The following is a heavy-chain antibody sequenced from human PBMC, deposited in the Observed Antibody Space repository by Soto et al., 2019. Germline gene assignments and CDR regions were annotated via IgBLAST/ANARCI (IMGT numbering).Heavy chain of an antibody. D-gene: IGHD1-26*01. J-gene: IGHJ4*02. CDR1: GYTFTGYY. Sequence: ASVKVSCKASGYTFTGYYMHWVRQAPGQGLEWMGWINPNSGGTNYAQKFQGWVTMTRDTSISTAYMELSRLRSDDTAVYYCARSRIVGATSVYDDWGQGTLVTVSS. V-gene: IGHV1-2*04. CDR3: ARSRIVGATSVYDD. CDR2: INPNSGGT.